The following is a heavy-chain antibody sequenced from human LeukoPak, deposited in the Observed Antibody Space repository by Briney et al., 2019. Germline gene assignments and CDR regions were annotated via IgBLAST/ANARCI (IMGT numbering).Heavy chain of an antibody. CDR1: GFTFSNAW. J-gene: IGHJ4*02. V-gene: IGHV3-30*02. CDR2: IRYDGSNK. Sequence: PGGSLRLSCAASGFTFSNAWMSWVRQAPGKGLEWVAFIRYDGSNKYYADSVKGRFTISRDNSKNTLYLQMNSLRAEDTAVYYCAKFAIAVAGFDFDYWGQGTLVTVSS. D-gene: IGHD6-19*01. CDR3: AKFAIAVAGFDFDY.